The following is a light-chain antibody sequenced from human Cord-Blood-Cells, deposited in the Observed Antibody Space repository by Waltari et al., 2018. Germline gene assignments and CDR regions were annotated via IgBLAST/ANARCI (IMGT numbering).Light chain of an antibody. Sequence: EIVLTQSPGTLSLSPGERATLSCRASQIVSSSYLAWYQQKPGQAPRLLIYGASSRAAVIPDRFSGSGSGTDFTLTISILAAEDFAVYYCQQYGSSPLTFGEGTKVEIK. CDR2: GAS. CDR1: QIVSSSY. CDR3: QQYGSSPLT. V-gene: IGKV3-20*01. J-gene: IGKJ4*01.